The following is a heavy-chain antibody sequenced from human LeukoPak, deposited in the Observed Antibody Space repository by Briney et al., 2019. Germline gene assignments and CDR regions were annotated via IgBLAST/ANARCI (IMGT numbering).Heavy chain of an antibody. J-gene: IGHJ6*02. CDR1: GGSISSYY. D-gene: IGHD3-22*01. CDR2: IYYSGST. Sequence: SETLSLTCTVSGGSISSYYWSWIRQPPGKGLEWIGYIYYSGSTNYNPSLKSRVTISVDTSKNQFSLKLSSVTAADTAVYYCARDCGSSGCDYYGMDVWGQGTTVTVSS. CDR3: ARDCGSSGCDYYGMDV. V-gene: IGHV4-59*01.